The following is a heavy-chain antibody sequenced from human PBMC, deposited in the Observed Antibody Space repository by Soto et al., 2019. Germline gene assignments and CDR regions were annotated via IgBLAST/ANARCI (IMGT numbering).Heavy chain of an antibody. CDR2: IYYSGNT. J-gene: IGHJ5*02. V-gene: IGHV4-30-4*01. CDR3: ARVPGP. D-gene: IGHD3-10*01. CDR1: GGSISSGDYY. Sequence: SETLSLTCTVSGGSISSGDYYWSWIRQSPGKGLEWIGYIYYSGNTYYSPSLKSRVTISVDTSKNQFSLKLSSVTAADTAVYYCARVPGPWGQGTLVTVSS.